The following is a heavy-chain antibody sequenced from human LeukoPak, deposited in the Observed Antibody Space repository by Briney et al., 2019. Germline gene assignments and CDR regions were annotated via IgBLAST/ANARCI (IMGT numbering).Heavy chain of an antibody. V-gene: IGHV4-34*01. CDR1: GGSFSGYY. D-gene: IGHD3-22*01. J-gene: IGHJ6*03. CDR2: INHSGST. Sequence: SETLSLTCAVYGGSFSGYYWSWIRQPPGKGLEWIGEINHSGSTNYNPSLKSRVTISVDTSKNQFSLKLSSVTAADTAVYYCARGAPYDTMIAVVRVNYYIDVWGKGTTVTVSS. CDR3: ARGAPYDTMIAVVRVNYYIDV.